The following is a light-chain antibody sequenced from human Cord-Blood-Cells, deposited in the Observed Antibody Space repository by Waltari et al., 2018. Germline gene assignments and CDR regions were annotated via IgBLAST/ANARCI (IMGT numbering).Light chain of an antibody. V-gene: IGLV3-1*01. CDR2: QDS. J-gene: IGLJ2*01. Sequence: SYELTQPHSVSVSPGQTASITCSGDKLGDKYACWSQQKPGQSPVLVIYQDSKRPSGLPERFSGSNSGNTATLTISGTQAMDEADYYCQAWDSSTAVFGGGTKLTVL. CDR3: QAWDSSTAV. CDR1: KLGDKY.